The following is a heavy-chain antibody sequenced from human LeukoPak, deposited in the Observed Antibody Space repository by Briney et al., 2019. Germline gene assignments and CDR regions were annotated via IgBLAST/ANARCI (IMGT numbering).Heavy chain of an antibody. Sequence: ASVKDSCKTSGYTFTNFYMHWVRQAPGQGLEWMGIINPSGANTGYAQKFQGRVTMTRDTSTSTVYMELSSLRSQDTAVYYRARENPHFWSGPPHYYYGMDVWGQGTTVTVSS. CDR3: ARENPHFWSGPPHYYYGMDV. CDR2: INPSGANT. J-gene: IGHJ6*02. CDR1: GYTFTNFY. D-gene: IGHD3-3*02. V-gene: IGHV1-46*01.